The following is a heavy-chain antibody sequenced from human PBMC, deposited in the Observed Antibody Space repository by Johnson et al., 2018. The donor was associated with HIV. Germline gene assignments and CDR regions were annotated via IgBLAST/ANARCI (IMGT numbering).Heavy chain of an antibody. D-gene: IGHD1-26*01. CDR3: ARGSLSGSPDI. CDR2: ISYDGSNK. CDR1: GFTFSSYA. Sequence: QVQLVESGGGVVQPGRSLRLSCAASGFTFSSYAMHWVRQAPGKGLEWVAVISYDGSNKYYADPVKGRFTISRDNSKNTLYLQMNSLRAEDTAVYYCARGSLSGSPDIWGQGTMVTVSS. V-gene: IGHV3-30*04. J-gene: IGHJ3*02.